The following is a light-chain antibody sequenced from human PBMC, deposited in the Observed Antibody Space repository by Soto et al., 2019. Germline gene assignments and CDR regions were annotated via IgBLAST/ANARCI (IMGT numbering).Light chain of an antibody. V-gene: IGKV3-15*01. CDR3: QQYNSCPPLT. J-gene: IGKJ4*01. CDR2: GAS. CDR1: QSVSSN. Sequence: EVVMTQSPATLSVSPGERATLSCRASQSVSSNLAWYQQKPGQAPRLLIYGASTRATGIPARFSGSGSGTEFTLTISSLQSEDFAVSYCQQYNSCPPLTFGGGTKVEIK.